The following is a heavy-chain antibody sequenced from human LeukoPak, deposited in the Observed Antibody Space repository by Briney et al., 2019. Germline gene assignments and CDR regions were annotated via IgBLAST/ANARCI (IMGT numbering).Heavy chain of an antibody. CDR1: GYTFTGYY. J-gene: IGHJ5*02. CDR3: ARVGDDYGGMFDP. V-gene: IGHV1-2*02. D-gene: IGHD4-23*01. Sequence: GASVKVSCKASGYTFTGYYIHWVRQAPGQGREWMGWINPNSGGTNYAQKFQGRVTMTRDTSISTAYMELSRLRSDDTAVYYCARVGDDYGGMFDPWGQGTLVTVSS. CDR2: INPNSGGT.